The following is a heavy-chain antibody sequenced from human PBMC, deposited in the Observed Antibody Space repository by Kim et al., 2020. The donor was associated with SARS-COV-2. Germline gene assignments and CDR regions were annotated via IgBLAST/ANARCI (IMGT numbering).Heavy chain of an antibody. CDR1: GFTFDDYA. V-gene: IGHV3-9*01. J-gene: IGHJ3*02. CDR2: ISWNSGSI. CDR3: AKDGGELPHEDAFDI. D-gene: IGHD1-26*01. Sequence: GGSLRLSCAASGFTFDDYAMHWVRQAPGKGLEWVSGISWNSGSIGYADSVKGRFTISRDNAKNSLYLQMNSLRAEDTALYYCAKDGGELPHEDAFDIWGQGTMVTVSS.